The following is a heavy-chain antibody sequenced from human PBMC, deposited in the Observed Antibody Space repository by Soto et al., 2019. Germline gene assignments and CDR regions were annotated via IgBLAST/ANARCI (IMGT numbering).Heavy chain of an antibody. D-gene: IGHD6-13*01. CDR3: ARESTVAGTDNRFDS. V-gene: IGHV4-4*07. CDR1: GAFISGYY. J-gene: IGHJ5*01. Sequence: NPSETLSLTCTVSGAFISGYYWSWIRQPAGKGLEWIGRIYTSGSTKYSPSLKGRATMSVDTSKKQFSLKLNSVTAADTAVYYCARESTVAGTDNRFDSWGQGTLVTVSS. CDR2: IYTSGST.